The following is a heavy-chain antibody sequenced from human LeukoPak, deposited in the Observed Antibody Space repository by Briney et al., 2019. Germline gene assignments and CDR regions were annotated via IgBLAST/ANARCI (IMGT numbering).Heavy chain of an antibody. CDR3: ASLRLLGGSKQYYFDY. CDR1: GGSFSGYY. CDR2: IYYSGST. V-gene: IGHV4-59*08. D-gene: IGHD1-26*01. J-gene: IGHJ4*02. Sequence: SETLSLTCAVYGGSFSGYYWSWIRQPPGKGLEWIGYIYYSGSTNYNPSLKSRVTISVDTSKNQFSLKLSSVTAADTAVYYCASLRLLGGSKQYYFDYWGQGTLVTVSS.